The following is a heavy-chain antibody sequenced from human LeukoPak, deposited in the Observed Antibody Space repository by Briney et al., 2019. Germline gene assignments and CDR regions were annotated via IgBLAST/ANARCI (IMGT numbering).Heavy chain of an antibody. CDR3: AREAIFGVGGNWFDP. J-gene: IGHJ5*02. V-gene: IGHV4-4*07. D-gene: IGHD3-3*01. CDR2: IYTSGST. CDR1: GGSISSYY. Sequence: SETLSLTCTVSGGSISSYYWNWIRQPAGKGLEWIGRIYTSGSTNYNPSLKSRVTISVDKSKNQFSLKLSSVTAADTAVYYCAREAIFGVGGNWFDPWGQGTLVTVSS.